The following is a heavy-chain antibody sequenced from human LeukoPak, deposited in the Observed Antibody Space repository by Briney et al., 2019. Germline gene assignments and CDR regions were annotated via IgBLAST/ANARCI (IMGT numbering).Heavy chain of an antibody. V-gene: IGHV4-59*01. CDR3: ARDLASFDY. CDR2: IYDSGST. D-gene: IGHD5-12*01. Sequence: SETLSLTCTVSGGSISSYYWSWIRQPPGKGLEWIGYIYDSGSTNYNPSLKSRVTISVDTSKNQFSLKLSSVTAADTAVYYCARDLASFDYWGQGTLVTVSS. CDR1: GGSISSYY. J-gene: IGHJ4*02.